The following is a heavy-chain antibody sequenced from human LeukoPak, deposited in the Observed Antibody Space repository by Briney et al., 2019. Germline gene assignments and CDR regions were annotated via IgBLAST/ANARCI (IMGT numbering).Heavy chain of an antibody. CDR1: GFTFDDYA. CDR2: ISWNSGSI. Sequence: GGSLRLSCVASGFTFDDYAMHWVRQAPGKGLEWVSGISWNSGSIGYADSVKGRFTISRDNAKNSLYLQMNSLRAEDTALYYCAKARFGESNDAFDIWGQGTMVTVSS. V-gene: IGHV3-9*01. D-gene: IGHD3-10*01. CDR3: AKARFGESNDAFDI. J-gene: IGHJ3*02.